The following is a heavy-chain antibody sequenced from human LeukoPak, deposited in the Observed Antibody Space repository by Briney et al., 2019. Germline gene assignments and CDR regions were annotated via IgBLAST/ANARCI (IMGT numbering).Heavy chain of an antibody. Sequence: GGSLRLSCAASGFTFGNYGMNWVRQAPGKGLEWVAGVNWNGGRTGYADSVKGRFTISRDNAKNSLYLQMNSLRAEDTAVYYCVREVENTSGWYSHFDHWGQGTLVTVSS. CDR2: VNWNGGRT. J-gene: IGHJ4*02. D-gene: IGHD6-19*01. V-gene: IGHV3-20*04. CDR1: GFTFGNYG. CDR3: VREVENTSGWYSHFDH.